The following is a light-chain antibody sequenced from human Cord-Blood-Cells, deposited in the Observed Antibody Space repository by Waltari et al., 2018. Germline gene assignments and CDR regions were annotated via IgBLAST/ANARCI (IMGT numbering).Light chain of an antibody. J-gene: IGKJ2*03. CDR2: AAS. CDR3: QQSYSTPYS. Sequence: SLSASVGDRVTITCRASQSISSFLNWYQQKPGKAPKLLIYAASSLQSGVPSRFSGSGSGTDFTLTISSLQPEDFATYYCQQSYSTPYSFGQGTKLEIK. V-gene: IGKV1-39*01. CDR1: QSISSF.